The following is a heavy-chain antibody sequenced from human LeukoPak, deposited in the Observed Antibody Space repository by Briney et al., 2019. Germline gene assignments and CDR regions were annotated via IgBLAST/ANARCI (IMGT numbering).Heavy chain of an antibody. CDR1: GFTFSSYG. V-gene: IGHV3-30*18. J-gene: IGHJ3*02. CDR2: ISYDGSNK. D-gene: IGHD3-10*01. Sequence: GGSLRLSCAASGFTFSSYGMHWVRQAPGKGLEWVAVISYDGSNKYYADSVKGRFTISRDNSKNTLYLQMNSLRAEDTAVYYCAKSLQSLWFGASDAFDIWGQGTMVTVSS. CDR3: AKSLQSLWFGASDAFDI.